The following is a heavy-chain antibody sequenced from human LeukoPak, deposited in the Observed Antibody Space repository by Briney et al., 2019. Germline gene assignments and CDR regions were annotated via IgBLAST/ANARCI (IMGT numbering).Heavy chain of an antibody. V-gene: IGHV3-23*01. CDR3: AKPRGPPRNDYYYGMDV. CDR2: ISGSGGST. D-gene: IGHD3/OR15-3a*01. Sequence: GGSLRLSCAASGFTFSSYAMSWVRQAPGKGLEWVSAISGSGGSTYYADSVKGRFTISRDNSKNTLYLQMNSLRAEDTAVYYCAKPRGPPRNDYYYGMDVWGQGTTVTVSS. J-gene: IGHJ6*02. CDR1: GFTFSSYA.